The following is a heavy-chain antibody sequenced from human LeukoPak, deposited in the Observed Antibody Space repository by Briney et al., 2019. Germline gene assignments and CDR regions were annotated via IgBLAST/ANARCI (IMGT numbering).Heavy chain of an antibody. Sequence: PGGSLRLSCAASGFTFSSYAMSWVRQAPGKGLEWVSGISGSGGSTSYAQKFQGRVTMTRDTSTSTVYMELSSLRSGDTAVYYCARDQNYYGSGSYLFNRRLDAPHDAFDIWGQGTMVTVSS. D-gene: IGHD3-10*01. CDR2: ISGSGGST. CDR3: ARDQNYYGSGSYLFNRRLDAPHDAFDI. V-gene: IGHV3-23*01. J-gene: IGHJ3*02. CDR1: GFTFSSYA.